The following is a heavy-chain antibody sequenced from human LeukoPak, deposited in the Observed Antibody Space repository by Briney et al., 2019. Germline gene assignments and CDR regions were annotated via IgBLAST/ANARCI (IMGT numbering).Heavy chain of an antibody. V-gene: IGHV1-46*01. CDR1: GYTFTSYY. Sequence: ASVKLSCKASGYTFTSYYMHWVRQAHGQGLEWLGIINPSGGSTSYAPKFQGRVTMTRDTSTSAVYMELSSLRSEDTAVYYCARGGSGDSAAPFDYWGQGTLVTVSS. J-gene: IGHJ4*02. D-gene: IGHD2-21*02. CDR3: ARGGSGDSAAPFDY. CDR2: INPSGGST.